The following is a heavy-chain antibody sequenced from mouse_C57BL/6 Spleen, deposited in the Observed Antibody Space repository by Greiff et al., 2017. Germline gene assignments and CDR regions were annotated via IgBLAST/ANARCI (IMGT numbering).Heavy chain of an antibody. Sequence: VQLQESGPGLVAPSQSLSITCTVSGFSFTSYGVSWVRQPPGTGLEWLGVIWGDGSTNYYSALISRLSIRKDNSKSQVFFKLNSLQTDDTATYYCAKRGRDWYCAVWGTGTTVTVAA. CDR2: IWGDGST. CDR1: GFSFTSYG. J-gene: IGHJ1*03. V-gene: IGHV2-3*01. CDR3: AKRGRDWYCAV.